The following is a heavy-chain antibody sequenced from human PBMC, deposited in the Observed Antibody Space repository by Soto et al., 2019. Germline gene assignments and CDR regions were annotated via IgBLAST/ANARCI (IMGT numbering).Heavy chain of an antibody. J-gene: IGHJ4*02. D-gene: IGHD2-2*01. V-gene: IGHV1-24*01. Sequence: ASVKVSFKVSGYSLSDLSIHWVRQAPGKGLEWMGGLDAEDGETIYAQKRQGRGTMTEDTSTDTAYMELSSLTSEDTAMYYCATLPRTIERTPAAIWSFDSWGQGTLVTVSS. CDR1: GYSLSDLS. CDR2: LDAEDGET. CDR3: ATLPRTIERTPAAIWSFDS.